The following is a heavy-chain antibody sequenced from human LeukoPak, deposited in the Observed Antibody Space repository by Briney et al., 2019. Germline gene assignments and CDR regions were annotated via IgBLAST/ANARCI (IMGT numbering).Heavy chain of an antibody. J-gene: IGHJ6*03. CDR1: GFTFSGSA. CDR2: IRSKANSYAT. CDR3: TRLGLSYYMDV. Sequence: GESLKISCAASGFTFSGSAMHWVRQASGKGLEWVGRIRSKANSYATAYAASVKGRFTISRDDSKNTAYLQMNSLKTEDTAVYYCTRLGLSYYMDVWGKGTTVTVSS. V-gene: IGHV3-73*01.